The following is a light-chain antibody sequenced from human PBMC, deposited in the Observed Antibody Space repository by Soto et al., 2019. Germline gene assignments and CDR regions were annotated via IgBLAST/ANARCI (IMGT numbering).Light chain of an antibody. V-gene: IGLV1-44*01. J-gene: IGLJ2*01. CDR1: TSNIGSNI. CDR3: AAWDDSLNGVI. Sequence: QSVLTQPPSASGTPGQRVTISCSGSTSNIGSNIVNWYQQLPGTAPKLLIFSNSYRSSGVPDRFSGSKSGTSASLAISGLQSEDEADYYCAAWDDSLNGVIFGGGTKVTVL. CDR2: SNS.